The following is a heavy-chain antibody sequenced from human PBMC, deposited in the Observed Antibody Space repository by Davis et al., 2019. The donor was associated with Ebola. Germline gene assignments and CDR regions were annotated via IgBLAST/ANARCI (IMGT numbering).Heavy chain of an antibody. D-gene: IGHD2-8*01. J-gene: IGHJ4*02. CDR3: ARLHEYCTNGVCYTRPFMGFDY. CDR1: GGSISSSSYY. V-gene: IGHV4-39*01. CDR2: IYYSGST. Sequence: MPSETLSLTCAVSGGSISSSSYYWAWIRQPPGKGLEWIGSIYYSGSTYYNPSLKSRVTISVDTSKNQFSLKLSSVTAADTAVYYCARLHEYCTNGVCYTRPFMGFDYWGQGTLVTVSS.